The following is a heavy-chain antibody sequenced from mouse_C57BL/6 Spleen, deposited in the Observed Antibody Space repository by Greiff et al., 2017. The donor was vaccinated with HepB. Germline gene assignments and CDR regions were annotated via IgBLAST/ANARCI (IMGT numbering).Heavy chain of an antibody. CDR1: GYTFTSYW. CDR2: IYPGSGST. CDR3: ARGVLYDGYYPWYFDY. Sequence: QVQLQQPGAELVKPGASVKMSCKASGYTFTSYWITWVKQRPGQGLEWIGDIYPGSGSTNYNEKFKSKATLTVDTSSSTAYMQLSSLTSEDSAVYYCARGVLYDGYYPWYFDYWGQGTTLTVSS. J-gene: IGHJ2*01. V-gene: IGHV1-55*01. D-gene: IGHD2-3*01.